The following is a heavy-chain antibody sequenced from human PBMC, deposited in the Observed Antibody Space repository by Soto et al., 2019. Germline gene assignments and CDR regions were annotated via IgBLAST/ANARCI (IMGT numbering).Heavy chain of an antibody. CDR3: ARGMMVRGVIGVDC. D-gene: IGHD3-10*01. CDR1: GFSLSNARMG. Sequence: QVTLKESGPVLVKPTETLTLTCTVSGFSLSNARMGVSWIRQPPGKALEWLAHIFSNDEKSDSTSLKSRLTSTKDTSKGQVVRTMTNMVPVDTATYYCARGMMVRGVIGVDCWGQGTLVTVSS. CDR2: IFSNDEK. J-gene: IGHJ4*02. V-gene: IGHV2-26*01.